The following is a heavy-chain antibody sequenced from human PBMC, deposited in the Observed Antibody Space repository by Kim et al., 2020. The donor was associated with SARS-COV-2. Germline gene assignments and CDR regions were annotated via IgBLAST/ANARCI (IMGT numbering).Heavy chain of an antibody. Sequence: ASVKVSCKASGYTFTSYFMHWLRQAPGLGLEWMGIINPNDESTTYAQKFQGRVTMTRATSTSTVYMELSSLRSEDTAVYYCARGSSGLKYYFDSWGQGAL. D-gene: IGHD3-22*01. V-gene: IGHV1-46*01. CDR3: ARGSSGLKYYFDS. CDR1: GYTFTSYF. CDR2: INPNDEST. J-gene: IGHJ4*02.